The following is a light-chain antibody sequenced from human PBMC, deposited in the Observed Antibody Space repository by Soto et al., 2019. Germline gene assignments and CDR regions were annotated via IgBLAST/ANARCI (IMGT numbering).Light chain of an antibody. CDR2: DAS. J-gene: IGKJ1*01. Sequence: EIVLTQSPATLSLSPGERATLSCRASQSVRSSLAWYQQQTGQAPRLLIFDASNRATGIPARFNGSGSGTDFNLTISSLEPEDFVVYYCQQRSNWPGTVGQGTKV. V-gene: IGKV3-11*01. CDR1: QSVRSS. CDR3: QQRSNWPGT.